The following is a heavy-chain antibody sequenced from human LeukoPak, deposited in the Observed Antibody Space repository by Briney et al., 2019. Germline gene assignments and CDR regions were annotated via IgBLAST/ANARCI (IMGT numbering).Heavy chain of an antibody. J-gene: IGHJ4*02. D-gene: IGHD1-26*01. CDR2: ISGSGGST. Sequence: GGSLRLSCAASGFTFSSYAMSWVRQAPGKGLEWVSAISGSGGSTYYADSVKGRFTISRDNAKNSLYLQMNSLRAEDTAVYYCARDVSGSYYYFDYWGQGTLVTVSS. V-gene: IGHV3-23*01. CDR3: ARDVSGSYYYFDY. CDR1: GFTFSSYA.